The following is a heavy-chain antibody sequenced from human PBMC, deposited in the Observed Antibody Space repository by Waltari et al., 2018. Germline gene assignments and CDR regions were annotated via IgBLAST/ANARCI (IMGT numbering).Heavy chain of an antibody. CDR2: SRGSGGST. CDR3: ALSARGYYGSGSNPFDY. V-gene: IGHV3-23*01. Sequence: EVQLLESGGGLVQPGGSLRLSCAASGFTFSSYAMSWVRQAPGKGLEWVSASRGSGGSTYYADSVKGRFTISRDNSKNTLDLQMNSLRAEDTAVYYCALSARGYYGSGSNPFDYWGQGTLVTVSS. CDR1: GFTFSSYA. D-gene: IGHD3-10*01. J-gene: IGHJ4*02.